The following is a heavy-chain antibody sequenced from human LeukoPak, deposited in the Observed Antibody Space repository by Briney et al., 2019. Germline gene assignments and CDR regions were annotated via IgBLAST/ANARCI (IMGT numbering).Heavy chain of an antibody. CDR1: GFTFSDYY. J-gene: IGHJ4*02. D-gene: IGHD5-12*01. Sequence: PGGSLRLSCAASGFTFSDYYVSWIRQAPGKGLEWVSYISGSGSPIYYTDSVKGRFTISRDNAKNSLYLQMNSLRAEDTAVYYCARNGPVRGDSGYAWLFDYWGQGTLVTVSS. CDR2: ISGSGSPI. CDR3: ARNGPVRGDSGYAWLFDY. V-gene: IGHV3-11*04.